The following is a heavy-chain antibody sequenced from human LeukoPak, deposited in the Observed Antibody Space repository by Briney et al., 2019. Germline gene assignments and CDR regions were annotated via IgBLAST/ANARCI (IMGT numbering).Heavy chain of an antibody. J-gene: IGHJ4*02. CDR3: AKDTDDYLLD. V-gene: IGHV3-30*02. CDR1: GFTFTSYG. D-gene: IGHD5-12*01. CDR2: SWFAGDTK. Sequence: GGSLRLSCVASGFTFTSYGIHWVRQAPGKGLEWVAVSWFAGDTKYYADSVKGRFTISRDNSKNTVYLQLNILRADDTAIYYCAKDTDDYLLDWGQGTVVTVSS.